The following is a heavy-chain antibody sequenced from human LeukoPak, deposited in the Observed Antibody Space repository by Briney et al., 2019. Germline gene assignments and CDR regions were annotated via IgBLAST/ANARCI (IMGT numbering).Heavy chain of an antibody. CDR3: ARVGDYALKD. V-gene: IGHV4-4*07. D-gene: IGHD3-16*01. J-gene: IGHJ4*02. CDR2: IYTSGIT. Sequence: SETLSLTCTVSGGSISSYYWSWIRQPAGKGLEWIGRIYTSGITNYNPSLKSRVTMSVDTSKNQCTLKLSSVTAADTAVYYCARVGDYALKDWGQGTLVTVSS. CDR1: GGSISSYY.